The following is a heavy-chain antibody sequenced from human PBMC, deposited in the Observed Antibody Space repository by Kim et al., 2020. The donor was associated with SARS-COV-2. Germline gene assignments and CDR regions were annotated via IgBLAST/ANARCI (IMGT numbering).Heavy chain of an antibody. D-gene: IGHD3-9*01. Sequence: KGRFTISRDNSKNTLYLQMNSLRAEDTALYYCAKPPYDLLTDNPADYGMDVWGQGTTVTVSS. CDR3: AKPPYDLLTDNPADYGMDV. J-gene: IGHJ6*02. V-gene: IGHV3-33*06.